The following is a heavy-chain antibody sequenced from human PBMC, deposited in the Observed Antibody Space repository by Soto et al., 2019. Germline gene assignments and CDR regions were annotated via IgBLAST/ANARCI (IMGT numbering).Heavy chain of an antibody. J-gene: IGHJ6*02. D-gene: IGHD1-1*01. Sequence: QVQLQESGPGLVRPSQTLSLTCTVSGDSISSSDYYWSWIRQTPGQGLEWIGHIFYRGTTYYNPSIKSRLTISVDTSKNHFSLRLTSVTAADTAVYYCARDLWVEPELYYYGMDVWGQGTTVTVSS. CDR3: ARDLWVEPELYYYGMDV. CDR1: GDSISSSDYY. CDR2: IFYRGTT. V-gene: IGHV4-30-4*01.